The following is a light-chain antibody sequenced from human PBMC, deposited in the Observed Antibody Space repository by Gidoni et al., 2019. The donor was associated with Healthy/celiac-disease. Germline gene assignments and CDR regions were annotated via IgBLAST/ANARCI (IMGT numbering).Light chain of an antibody. V-gene: IGLV2-14*01. CDR3: SSYTSSSTLV. J-gene: IGLJ2*01. CDR1: SSDVGGYNY. Sequence: QSALTQPASVSGSPGQSITIYCPGTSSDVGGYNYVSWYQQHPGKAPKLIIYEVRNRPSGVSHRFSGSKSGNTASLTISGLQAEDAADYYCSSYTSSSTLVFGGGTKLTVL. CDR2: EVR.